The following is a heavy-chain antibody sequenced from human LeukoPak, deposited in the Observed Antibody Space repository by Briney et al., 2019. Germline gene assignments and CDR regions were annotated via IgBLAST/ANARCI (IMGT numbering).Heavy chain of an antibody. CDR2: IYYSGST. D-gene: IGHD2-2*01. CDR3: ARDRDCSSTSCYQPGIFDY. CDR1: GGSISSGGYY. J-gene: IGHJ4*02. V-gene: IGHV4-31*03. Sequence: SETLSLTCTVSGGSISSGGYYWSWIRQHPGKGLEWIGYIYYSGSTYYNPSLKSRVTISVDTSKNQFSLKLSSVTAADTAVYYCARDRDCSSTSCYQPGIFDYWGQGTLVTVSS.